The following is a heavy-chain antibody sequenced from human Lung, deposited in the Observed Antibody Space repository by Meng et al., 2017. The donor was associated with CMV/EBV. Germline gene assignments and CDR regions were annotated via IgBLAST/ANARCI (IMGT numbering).Heavy chain of an antibody. J-gene: IGHJ4*02. D-gene: IGHD1-7*01. CDR2: ISSNGGST. Sequence: GGSLRLXCAASGFTFSSYAMHWVRQAPGKGPEYVSAISSNGGSTYYADSVKGRFTISRDNSKNTLYLQMGSLRAEDMAVYYCARVRGTTPLFDYWGQGTLVTVSS. CDR3: ARVRGTTPLFDY. CDR1: GFTFSSYA. V-gene: IGHV3-64*02.